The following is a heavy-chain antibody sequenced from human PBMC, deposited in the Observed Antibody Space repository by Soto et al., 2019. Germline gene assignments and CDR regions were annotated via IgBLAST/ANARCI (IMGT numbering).Heavy chain of an antibody. CDR1: GGTFSSYA. Sequence: QVQLVQSGAEVKKPGSSVKVSCKASGGTFSSYAISWVRQAPGQGLEWMGGIIPIFGTANYAQKFQGRVTITADKSTSTAYMELSSLRSEDTAVYYCARGGRSGYSGYDHSPAYYYYGMDVWGQGTTVTVSS. CDR3: ARGGRSGYSGYDHSPAYYYYGMDV. D-gene: IGHD5-12*01. J-gene: IGHJ6*02. CDR2: IIPIFGTA. V-gene: IGHV1-69*06.